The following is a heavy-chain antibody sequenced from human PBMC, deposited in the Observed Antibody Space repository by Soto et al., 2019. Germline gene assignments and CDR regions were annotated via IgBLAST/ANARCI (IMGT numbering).Heavy chain of an antibody. D-gene: IGHD6-19*01. Sequence: AGGSLRLSCAASGFNFGFFGMHWVRQAPGKGLEWVSVISGSGGSTYYADSVKGRFTISRDNSKNTLYLQMNSLRAEDTAVYYCAKDLSSGLARSSDYWGQGTLVTVSS. CDR2: ISGSGGST. CDR1: GFNFGFFG. J-gene: IGHJ4*02. V-gene: IGHV3-23*01. CDR3: AKDLSSGLARSSDY.